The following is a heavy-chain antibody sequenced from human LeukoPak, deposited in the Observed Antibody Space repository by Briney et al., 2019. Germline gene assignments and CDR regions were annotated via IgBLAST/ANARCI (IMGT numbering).Heavy chain of an antibody. Sequence: GGSLRLSCAASGFTFSSYEMNWVRQAPGKGLEWVSAISGSGGSTYYADSVKGRFTISRDDSKNTLYLQMNSLRADDTAVYYCAKGDYGGNPDAFDIWGQGTMVTVSS. CDR3: AKGDYGGNPDAFDI. CDR2: ISGSGGST. D-gene: IGHD4-23*01. V-gene: IGHV3-23*01. CDR1: GFTFSSYE. J-gene: IGHJ3*02.